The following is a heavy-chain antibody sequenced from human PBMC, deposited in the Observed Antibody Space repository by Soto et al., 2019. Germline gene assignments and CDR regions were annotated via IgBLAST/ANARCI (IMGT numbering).Heavy chain of an antibody. D-gene: IGHD7-27*01. CDR1: GFSFSISP. Sequence: TGGSVRLSCGASGFSFSISPMHWVRQAPCKGPEWVALISYDGTNKFYADSVKGRFTISRDNSKSTLYLQVDSLRPEDAAVYYCARDPKTSGGQHWAFNYFDSWGQGTLVTVSS. J-gene: IGHJ4*02. V-gene: IGHV3-30-3*01. CDR3: ARDPKTSGGQHWAFNYFDS. CDR2: ISYDGTNK.